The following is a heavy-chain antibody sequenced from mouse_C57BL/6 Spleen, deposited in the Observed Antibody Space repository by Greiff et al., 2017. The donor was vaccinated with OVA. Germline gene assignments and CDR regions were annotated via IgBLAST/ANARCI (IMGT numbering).Heavy chain of an antibody. CDR1: GFTFSSYG. CDR3: ARQGYDGPYYAMDY. V-gene: IGHV5-6*01. CDR2: ISSGGSYT. D-gene: IGHD2-3*01. J-gene: IGHJ4*01. Sequence: EVQRVESGGDLVKPGGSLKLSCAASGFTFSSYGMSWVRQTPDKRLEWVATISSGGSYTYYPDSVKGRFTISRDNAKNTLYRQMSSLKSEDTAMYYCARQGYDGPYYAMDYGGQGTSVTVSS.